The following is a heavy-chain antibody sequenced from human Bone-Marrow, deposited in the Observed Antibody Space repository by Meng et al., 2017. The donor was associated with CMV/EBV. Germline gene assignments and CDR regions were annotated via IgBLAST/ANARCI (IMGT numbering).Heavy chain of an antibody. CDR3: ARAELRFLEWLHPKYGMDV. Sequence: SETLSLTCAVYGGSFSGYYWSWIRQPPGKGLEWIGEINHSGSTNYNPSLKSRVTISVDTSKNQFPLKLSSVTAADTAVYDCARAELRFLEWLHPKYGMDVWGQGTTVTVSS. CDR1: GGSFSGYY. D-gene: IGHD3-3*01. V-gene: IGHV4-34*01. CDR2: INHSGST. J-gene: IGHJ6*02.